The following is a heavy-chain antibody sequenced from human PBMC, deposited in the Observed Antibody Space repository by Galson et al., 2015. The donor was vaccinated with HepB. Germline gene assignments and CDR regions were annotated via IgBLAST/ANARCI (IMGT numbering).Heavy chain of an antibody. CDR2: IYQTGST. D-gene: IGHD1-26*01. CDR1: GGSISSGGYS. CDR3: ARAGSGSYSRSRKYYFDY. V-gene: IGHV4-30-2*01. Sequence: TLSLTCAVSGGSISSGGYSWSWIRQPPGKGLELIGHIYQTGSTYYNPSLKSRVTMSVDTSKNQFSLKLSSVTAADTAVYYCARAGSGSYSRSRKYYFDYWGQGTLVTVSS. J-gene: IGHJ4*02.